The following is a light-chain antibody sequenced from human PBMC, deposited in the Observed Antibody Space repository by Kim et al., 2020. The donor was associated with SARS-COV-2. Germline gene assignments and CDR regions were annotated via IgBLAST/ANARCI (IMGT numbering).Light chain of an antibody. V-gene: IGKV2-29*01. Sequence: DIVMTQTPLSLSVTPGQPASISCKSSQNLLYSDGKTYLYCYLQKPGQSPQLLIYEVSSRLSGVPDSFSGSASGTDFTLKISRVEADDVGVYYCMQGIHLRTFGQGTKVDIK. J-gene: IGKJ1*01. CDR1: QNLLYSDGKTY. CDR3: MQGIHLRT. CDR2: EVS.